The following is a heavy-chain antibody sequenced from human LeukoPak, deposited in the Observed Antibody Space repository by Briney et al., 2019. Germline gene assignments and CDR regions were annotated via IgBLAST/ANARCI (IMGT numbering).Heavy chain of an antibody. V-gene: IGHV3-30*04. J-gene: IGHJ4*02. CDR3: AREAADYDFWSGYHYANYFDY. CDR2: ISYDGSNK. CDR1: GFTFSSYA. Sequence: PGGSLRLSCAASGFTFSSYAMHWVRQAPGKGLEWVAVISYDGSNKYYADFVKGRFTISRDNSKNTLYLQMNSLRAEDTAVYYCAREAADYDFWSGYHYANYFDYWGQGTLVTVSS. D-gene: IGHD3-3*01.